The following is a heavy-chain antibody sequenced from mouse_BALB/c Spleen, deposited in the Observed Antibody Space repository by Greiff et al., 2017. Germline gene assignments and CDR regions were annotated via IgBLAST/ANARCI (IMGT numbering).Heavy chain of an antibody. CDR1: GFTFSSYA. V-gene: IGHV5-6-5*01. CDR3: ARLTTAGYFDY. CDR2: ISSGGST. J-gene: IGHJ2*01. D-gene: IGHD1-2*01. Sequence: EVKLMESGGGLVKPGGSLKLSCAASGFTFSSYAMSWVRQTPEKRLEWVASISSGGSTYYPDSVKGRFTISRDNARNILYLQMSSLRSEDTAMYYCARLTTAGYFDYWGQGTTLTVSS.